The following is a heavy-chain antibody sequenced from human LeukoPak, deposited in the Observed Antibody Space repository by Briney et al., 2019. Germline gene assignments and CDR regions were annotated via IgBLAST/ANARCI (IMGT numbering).Heavy chain of an antibody. V-gene: IGHV3-21*01. J-gene: IGHJ4*02. CDR3: ARWYDYDSKGYSYYFDY. CDR2: ISSSSSYI. Sequence: GGSLRLSCAASGFTFSSYSMNWVRRAPGKGLEWVSSISSSSSYIYYADSVRGRFTISRDNAKNSVYLQMNSLRAEDTAMYYCARWYDYDSKGYSYYFDYWGQGTLVTVSS. CDR1: GFTFSSYS. D-gene: IGHD3-22*01.